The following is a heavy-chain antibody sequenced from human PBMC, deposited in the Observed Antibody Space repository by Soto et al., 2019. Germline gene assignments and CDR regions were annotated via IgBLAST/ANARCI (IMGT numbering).Heavy chain of an antibody. V-gene: IGHV5-51*01. CDR3: ARQGYFGDYYYYMDV. D-gene: IGHD3-22*01. CDR2: IYPGDSDT. Sequence: GESLKISCKGSGYSFTSYWIGWVRQMPGKGLEWMGIIYPGDSDTRHSPSFQGQVTISADKSISTAYLQWSSLKASDTAMYYCARQGYFGDYYYYMDVWGKGTTVTVSS. CDR1: GYSFTSYW. J-gene: IGHJ6*03.